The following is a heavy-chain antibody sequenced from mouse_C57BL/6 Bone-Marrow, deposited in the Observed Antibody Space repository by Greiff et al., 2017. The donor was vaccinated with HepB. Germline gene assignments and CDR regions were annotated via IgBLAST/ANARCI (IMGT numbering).Heavy chain of an antibody. D-gene: IGHD2-4*01. CDR1: GYTFTDYY. CDR2: INPNNGGT. CDR3: ASDYDWYFDY. V-gene: IGHV1-26*01. J-gene: IGHJ2*01. Sequence: VQLQQSGPELVKPGASVKISCKASGYTFTDYYMNWVKQSHGKSLEWIGDINPNNGGTSYNQKFKGKATLTVDKSSSTAYMELRSLTSEDSAVYYCASDYDWYFDYWGQGTTLTVSS.